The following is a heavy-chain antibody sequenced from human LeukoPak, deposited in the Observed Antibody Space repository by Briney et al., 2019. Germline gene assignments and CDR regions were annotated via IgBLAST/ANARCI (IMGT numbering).Heavy chain of an antibody. CDR3: ARVVVATSRMIAAAGTWRYYFDY. D-gene: IGHD6-13*01. Sequence: GASVKVSCKASGYTFTSYGISWVRQAPGQGLEWMGWISAYSGNTNYAQKLQGRVTMTTDTSTSTAYMELRSLRSDDTAVYYCARVVVATSRMIAAAGTWRYYFDYWGQGTLVTVSS. CDR2: ISAYSGNT. V-gene: IGHV1-18*01. J-gene: IGHJ4*02. CDR1: GYTFTSYG.